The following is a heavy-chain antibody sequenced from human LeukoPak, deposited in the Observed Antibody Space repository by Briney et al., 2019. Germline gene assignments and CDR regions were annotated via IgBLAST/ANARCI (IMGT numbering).Heavy chain of an antibody. J-gene: IGHJ3*02. CDR1: GYTFTSYY. CDR3: ARIRDGYNDAYDI. Sequence: ASVKVSCKASGYTFTSYYIHWVRQAPGQGLERMGLINPNSGGTNYAQKFQGRVTMTRDTSTSTVYMELSSLRSEDTATYYCARIRDGYNDAYDIWGQGTVVTVPS. CDR2: INPNSGGT. V-gene: IGHV1-2*02. D-gene: IGHD5-24*01.